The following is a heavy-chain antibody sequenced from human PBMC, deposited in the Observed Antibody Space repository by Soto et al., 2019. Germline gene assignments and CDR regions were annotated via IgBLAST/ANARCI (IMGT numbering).Heavy chain of an antibody. V-gene: IGHV4-30-2*01. Sequence: QLQLQESGSGLVKPSQTLSLTCAVSGGSISSGGYSWSWIPQPPGKGLEWIGYIYHSGSTYYNPSLKSRVTISVDRSKNQFSLKLSSVTAADTAVYYCARGAFHYDFWSGYYFPFDFWGQGTLVTVSS. D-gene: IGHD3-3*01. CDR2: IYHSGST. J-gene: IGHJ4*02. CDR1: GGSISSGGYS. CDR3: ARGAFHYDFWSGYYFPFDF.